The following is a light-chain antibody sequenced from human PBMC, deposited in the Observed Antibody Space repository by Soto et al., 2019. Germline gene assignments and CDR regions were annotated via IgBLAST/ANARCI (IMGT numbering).Light chain of an antibody. CDR2: DVS. J-gene: IGLJ1*01. CDR1: SSDVGGDKY. V-gene: IGLV2-14*01. CDR3: SSYTSYTSYV. Sequence: QSVLTQPASVSGSPGQSIAISCTGTSSDVGGDKYVSWYQQYPGKAPKLMIYDVSNRPSGVPDRFSGSKSGNTASLTISGLQSEDEADYYCSSYTSYTSYVFGTGTQLTVL.